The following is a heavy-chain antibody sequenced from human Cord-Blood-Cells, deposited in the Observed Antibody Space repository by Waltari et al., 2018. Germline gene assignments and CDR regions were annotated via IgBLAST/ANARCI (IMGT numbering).Heavy chain of an antibody. J-gene: IGHJ4*02. V-gene: IGHV3-30-3*01. CDR3: ARGGGKQDFDY. CDR2: ISYDGSNK. CDR1: GFTFSSYA. D-gene: IGHD1-1*01. Sequence: QVQLVESGGGVVQPGRSLRLSCAASGFTFSSYAMHWVRQAPGKGLEWVAVISYDGSNKYDADSVKGRFTISRDNSKNTLYLQMNSLRAEDTAVYYCARGGGKQDFDYWGQGTLVTVSS.